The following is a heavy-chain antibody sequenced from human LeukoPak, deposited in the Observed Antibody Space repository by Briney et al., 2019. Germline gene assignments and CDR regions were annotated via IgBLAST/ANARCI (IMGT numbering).Heavy chain of an antibody. D-gene: IGHD3-16*01. Sequence: GGSLRLSCAASGFTFSSYYINWVRQAPGKGLEWVSSISRSGNYTYYADTVKGRFTISRDNAKNSLYLQMNSLRAEDTAVYYCTRVSYADGGYFDYWGQGTLVTVSS. CDR2: ISRSGNYT. CDR3: TRVSYADGGYFDY. V-gene: IGHV3-21*01. J-gene: IGHJ4*02. CDR1: GFTFSSYY.